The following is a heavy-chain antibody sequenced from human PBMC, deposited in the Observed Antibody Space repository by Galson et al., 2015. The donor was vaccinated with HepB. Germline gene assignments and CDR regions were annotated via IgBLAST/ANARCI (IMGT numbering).Heavy chain of an antibody. CDR2: FDPEDGET. CDR1: GYTLTELS. D-gene: IGHD1-1*01. J-gene: IGHJ6*02. V-gene: IGHV1-24*01. Sequence: SVKVSCKVSGYTLTELSMHWVRQAPGKGLEWMGGFDPEDGETIYAQKFQGRVTMTEDTSTDTAYMELSSLRSEDTAVYYCATALERRVPLPLIYGMDVWGQGTTVTVSS. CDR3: ATALERRVPLPLIYGMDV.